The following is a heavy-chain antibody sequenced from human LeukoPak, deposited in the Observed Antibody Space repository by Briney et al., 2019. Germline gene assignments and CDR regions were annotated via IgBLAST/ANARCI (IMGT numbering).Heavy chain of an antibody. V-gene: IGHV1-69*13. J-gene: IGHJ4*02. Sequence: SVKVSCKASGGTFSSYAISWVRQAPGQGLGWMGGIIPIFGTANYAQKFQGRVTTTADESTSTAYMELSSLRSEDTAVYYCARYCSGGSCPKGYFDYWGQGTLVTVSS. CDR2: IIPIFGTA. CDR3: ARYCSGGSCPKGYFDY. D-gene: IGHD2-15*01. CDR1: GGTFSSYA.